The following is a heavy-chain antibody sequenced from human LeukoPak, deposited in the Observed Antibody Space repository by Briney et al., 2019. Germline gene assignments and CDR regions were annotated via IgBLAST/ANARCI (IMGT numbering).Heavy chain of an antibody. CDR3: ARTGNGEYFQH. J-gene: IGHJ1*01. CDR2: IIPIFGTA. Sequence: GASVKVSCKASGGTFSSYAISWVRQAPGQGLEWMGRIIPIFGTANYAQKFQGRVTITTDESTSTAYMELSSLRSEDTAVYYCARTGNGEYFQHWGQGTLVTVSS. D-gene: IGHD1-14*01. CDR1: GGTFSSYA. V-gene: IGHV1-69*05.